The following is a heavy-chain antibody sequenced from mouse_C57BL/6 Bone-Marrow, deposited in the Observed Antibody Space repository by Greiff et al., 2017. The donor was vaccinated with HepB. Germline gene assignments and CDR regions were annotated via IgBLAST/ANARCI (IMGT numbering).Heavy chain of an antibody. J-gene: IGHJ3*01. Sequence: DVQLVESGGGLVKPGGSLKLSCAASGFTFSDYGMHWVRQAPEKGLEWVAYISSGSSTIYYADTVKGRFTISRDNAKNTLFLQMTSLRSEDTAMYYCARPPLIYYDYPLFAYWGQGTRVTVSA. D-gene: IGHD2-4*01. CDR2: ISSGSSTI. CDR1: GFTFSDYG. V-gene: IGHV5-17*01. CDR3: ARPPLIYYDYPLFAY.